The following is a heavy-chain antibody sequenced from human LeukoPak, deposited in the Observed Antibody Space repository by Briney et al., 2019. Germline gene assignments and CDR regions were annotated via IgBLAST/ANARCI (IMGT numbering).Heavy chain of an antibody. CDR3: AGDLGDTAMVGRLYSYGRDF. CDR1: GYTFTGYY. V-gene: IGHV1-2*02. J-gene: IGHJ6*02. CDR2: INPNSGGT. D-gene: IGHD5-18*01. Sequence: ASVKVSCKASGYTFTGYYMHWVRQAPGQGLEWMGWINPNSGGTNYAQKFQGRVTMTRDTSISTAYMELSRLRSDDTAVYYCAGDLGDTAMVGRLYSYGRDFWGQGTTVTVSS.